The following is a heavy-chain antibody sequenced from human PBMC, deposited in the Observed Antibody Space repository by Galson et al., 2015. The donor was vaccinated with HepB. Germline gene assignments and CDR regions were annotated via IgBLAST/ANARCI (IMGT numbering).Heavy chain of an antibody. D-gene: IGHD1-1*01. J-gene: IGHJ6*03. CDR3: ARGRRVRIYWNDVSYYYYMDV. Sequence: SVKVSCKASGYTFTSYDINWVRQATGQGLEWMGWMNPNSGDTGYAQKFQGRVTMTRNTSISTAYMELSSLRSEDTAVYYCARGRRVRIYWNDVSYYYYMDVWGKGTTVTVSS. V-gene: IGHV1-8*01. CDR1: GYTFTSYD. CDR2: MNPNSGDT.